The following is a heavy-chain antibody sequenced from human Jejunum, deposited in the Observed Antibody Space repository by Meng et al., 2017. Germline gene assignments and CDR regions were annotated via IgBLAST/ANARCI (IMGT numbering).Heavy chain of an antibody. V-gene: IGHV4-30-4*01. CDR1: GGSINTGDYY. J-gene: IGHJ4*02. Sequence: QVQLQESGPGLVKPSQTLSLTFTVPGGSINTGDYYWSWIRQPPGKGLEWIAYIYYSGSSYSKSSLRSRVIISIDTSKNQFSLILSAVTAADTAVYYCARHPTGGYNYFDYWGQGTLVTVSS. CDR3: ARHPTGGYNYFDY. CDR2: IYYSGSS. D-gene: IGHD2-8*02.